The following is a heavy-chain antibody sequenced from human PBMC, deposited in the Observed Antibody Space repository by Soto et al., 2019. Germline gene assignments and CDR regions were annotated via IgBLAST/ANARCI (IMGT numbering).Heavy chain of an antibody. J-gene: IGHJ4*02. D-gene: IGHD2-15*01. CDR1: GGTFSSYA. CDR3: ARDRRRGYCSGGSCYSYMPLYY. V-gene: IGHV1-69*13. Sequence: ASVKVSCKASGGTFSSYAISWVRQAPGQGLEWMGGIIPIFGTANYAQKFQGRVTITADESTSTAYMELSSLRSEDTAVYYCARDRRRGYCSGGSCYSYMPLYYWGQGTLVTVSS. CDR2: IIPIFGTA.